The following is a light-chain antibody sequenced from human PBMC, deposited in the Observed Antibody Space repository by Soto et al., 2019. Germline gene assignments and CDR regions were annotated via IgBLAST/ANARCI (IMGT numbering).Light chain of an antibody. CDR2: KAS. J-gene: IGKJ1*01. CDR3: QHFNNSPWT. Sequence: DIQMTQSPSTLSASVGDRVTITCRASQSISIWLAWYQQKPGNAPKLLIYKASNLESGVPSRFSGSGSGTEFILSISNLQPDDSATYYCQHFNNSPWTFGQGTRVEV. V-gene: IGKV1-5*03. CDR1: QSISIW.